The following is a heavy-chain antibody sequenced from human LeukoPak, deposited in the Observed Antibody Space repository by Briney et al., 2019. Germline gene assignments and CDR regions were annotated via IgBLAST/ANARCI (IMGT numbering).Heavy chain of an antibody. J-gene: IGHJ5*01. CDR1: GGSITSGAYY. CDR3: ARLTIYQGDSRGGFRFDP. Sequence: PSETLSLTCTLSGGSITSGAYYWGWIRQSPGRGLEWIANVYLTGTAYYNPSLRSRVTVSVDTSKNQCSVKLHSVTAAYTGLYYCARLTIYQGDSRGGFRFDPWGQGTLVTASS. CDR2: VYLTGTA. V-gene: IGHV4-39*01. D-gene: IGHD2-2*01.